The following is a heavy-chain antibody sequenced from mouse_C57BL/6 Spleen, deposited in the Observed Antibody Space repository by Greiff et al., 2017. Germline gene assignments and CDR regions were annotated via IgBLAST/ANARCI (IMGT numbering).Heavy chain of an antibody. J-gene: IGHJ1*03. D-gene: IGHD1-1*01. Sequence: VQLVESGPGLVAPSQSLSITCTVSGFSLTSYAISWVRQPPGKGLEWLGVIWTGGGRNYNSALKSRLSISKDNSKSQVFLKMNSLQTDDTARYYCARHITTVGAHWYFGVWGTGTTVTASS. CDR3: ARHITTVGAHWYFGV. CDR1: GFSLTSYA. CDR2: IWTGGGR. V-gene: IGHV2-9-1*01.